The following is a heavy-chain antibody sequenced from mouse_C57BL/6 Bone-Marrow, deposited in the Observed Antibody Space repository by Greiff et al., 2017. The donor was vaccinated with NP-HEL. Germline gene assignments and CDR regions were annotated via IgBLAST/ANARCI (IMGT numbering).Heavy chain of an antibody. CDR1: GYTFTDYY. CDR3: ASYYGSSYGYVDY. V-gene: IGHV1-26*01. D-gene: IGHD1-1*01. J-gene: IGHJ2*01. CDR2: INPNNGGT. Sequence: EVQLQQSGPELVKPGASVKISCKASGYTFTDYYMNWVKQSHGKSLEWIGDINPNNGGTSYNQKFKGKATLTVDKSSSTAYMELRSLTSEDSAVYYCASYYGSSYGYVDYWGQGTTLTVSS.